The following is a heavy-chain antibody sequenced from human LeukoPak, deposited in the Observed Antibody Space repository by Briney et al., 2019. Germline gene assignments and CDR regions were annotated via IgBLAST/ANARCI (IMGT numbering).Heavy chain of an antibody. CDR1: GLIFSNAW. J-gene: IGHJ4*02. D-gene: IGHD2-21*02. CDR3: ARDLDTYCGGDCPFDY. Sequence: GGSLRLSCSASGLIFSNAWMTWVRQAPGKGLEWVGRIKRKTDGGPTDYAAPVKGRFTISRDDSKNTLYLQVNSLKTEDTAVYYCARDLDTYCGGDCPFDYWGQGTLVTVSS. V-gene: IGHV3-15*01. CDR2: IKRKTDGGPT.